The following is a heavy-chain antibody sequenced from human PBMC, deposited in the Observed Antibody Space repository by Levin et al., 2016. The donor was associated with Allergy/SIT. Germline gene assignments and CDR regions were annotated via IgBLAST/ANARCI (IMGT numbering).Heavy chain of an antibody. Sequence: GESLKISCAASGFTFSSYAMSWVRQAPGKGLEWVSAISGSGGSTYYADSVKGRFTISRDNSKNTLYLQMNSLRAEDTAVYYCAKQLYGSGTSKKAFDVWGQGTMVTVSS. CDR2: ISGSGGST. D-gene: IGHD3-10*01. CDR1: GFTFSSYA. J-gene: IGHJ3*01. CDR3: AKQLYGSGTSKKAFDV. V-gene: IGHV3-23*01.